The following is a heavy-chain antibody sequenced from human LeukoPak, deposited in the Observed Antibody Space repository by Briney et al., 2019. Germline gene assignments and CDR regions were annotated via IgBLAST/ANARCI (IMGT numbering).Heavy chain of an antibody. J-gene: IGHJ4*02. CDR2: IYYSGST. CDR1: GGSISSSSYY. D-gene: IGHD1-7*01. V-gene: IGHV4-39*01. CDR3: ASLWNWDFDY. Sequence: SETLSLTCTVSGGSISSSSYYWGWIRQPPGKGLEWIGSIYYSGSTYYNPSLKSRVTIPVDTSKNQFSLKLSSVTAADTAVYYCASLWNWDFDYWGQGTLVTVSS.